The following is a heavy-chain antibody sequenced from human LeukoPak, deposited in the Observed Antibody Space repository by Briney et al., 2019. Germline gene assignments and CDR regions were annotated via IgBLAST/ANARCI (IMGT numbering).Heavy chain of an antibody. V-gene: IGHV3-30*18. Sequence: GGSLRLSCAASGFTFSSYGMHWVRQAPGKGLEWVAVISYDGSNKYYADSVKGRITISRDNSKNTLYLQMNSLRAEDTAVYYCAKDNVGATGNWGQGTLVTVSS. CDR2: ISYDGSNK. CDR3: AKDNVGATGN. J-gene: IGHJ4*02. D-gene: IGHD1-26*01. CDR1: GFTFSSYG.